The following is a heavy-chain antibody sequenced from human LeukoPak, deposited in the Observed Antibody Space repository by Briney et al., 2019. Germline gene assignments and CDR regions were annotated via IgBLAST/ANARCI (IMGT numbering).Heavy chain of an antibody. CDR3: ARDRCNSTNCSARVAFDI. V-gene: IGHV4-4*07. Sequence: SETLSLTCTVSGGSISNYYWSWIRQPAGKGLEWIGRIYTSGGTNYNPSLESRVTMSVDTSKKQFSLILSSMTAADTAVYYCARDRCNSTNCSARVAFDIWGQGTMVTVSS. J-gene: IGHJ3*02. D-gene: IGHD2-2*01. CDR2: IYTSGGT. CDR1: GGSISNYY.